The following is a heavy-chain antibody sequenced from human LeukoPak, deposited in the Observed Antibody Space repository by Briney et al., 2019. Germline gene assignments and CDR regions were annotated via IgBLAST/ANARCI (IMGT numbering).Heavy chain of an antibody. CDR1: GGSFSDYY. Sequence: SETLSLTCAVYGGSFSDYYWSWIRQPPGKGLEWIGEINHSGSTNYNPSLKSRVTISVDTSKNQFSLKLSSVTAADTAVYYCARQVDTAMVNWFDPWGQGTLVTVSS. V-gene: IGHV4-34*01. CDR2: INHSGST. J-gene: IGHJ5*02. D-gene: IGHD5-18*01. CDR3: ARQVDTAMVNWFDP.